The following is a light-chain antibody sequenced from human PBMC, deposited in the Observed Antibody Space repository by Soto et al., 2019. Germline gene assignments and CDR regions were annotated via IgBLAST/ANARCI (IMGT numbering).Light chain of an antibody. CDR1: QDISHY. CDR3: QQYDSLPLT. J-gene: IGKJ5*01. Sequence: DIQMTQSPPYLSVSVGDRVTITCQASQDISHYLHWFQQKPGKAPQLLIFDVSNLQTGVPSRFSGGGSGTDFALTSSSLEPEDIATYYCQQYDSLPLTFGQGTRLEIK. CDR2: DVS. V-gene: IGKV1-33*01.